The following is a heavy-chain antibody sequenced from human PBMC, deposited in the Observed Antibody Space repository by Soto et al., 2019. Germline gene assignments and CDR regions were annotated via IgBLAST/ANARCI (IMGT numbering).Heavy chain of an antibody. CDR3: ARDQGGEFLKGSGMDV. CDR2: IYYSWLT. CDR1: GDSISRYY. J-gene: IGHJ6*02. D-gene: IGHD3-10*01. V-gene: IGHV4-59*01. Sequence: QVQLQESGPGLVKPSETLSLTCTVSGDSISRYYWCWIRLSPGKGLEWIGYIYYSWLTKYNPSVKRRVTISVDRTKNQFSLKLSSVTAADTAVYYCARDQGGEFLKGSGMDVWGQWTKVTVSS.